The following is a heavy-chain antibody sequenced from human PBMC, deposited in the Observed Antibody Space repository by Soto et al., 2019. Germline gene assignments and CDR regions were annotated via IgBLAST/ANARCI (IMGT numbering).Heavy chain of an antibody. CDR2: IWYNGSDK. Sequence: GGSLRLSCAASGFTFSSYGMHWVRQAPGKGLEWVAVIWYNGSDKKYADSVKGRFTISRDNSEKTLYLQMSSLRAEDTAVYYCARNVLRGYCSSSSCPFDPWGQGTLVTVSS. J-gene: IGHJ5*02. V-gene: IGHV3-33*01. CDR1: GFTFSSYG. D-gene: IGHD2-2*01. CDR3: ARNVLRGYCSSSSCPFDP.